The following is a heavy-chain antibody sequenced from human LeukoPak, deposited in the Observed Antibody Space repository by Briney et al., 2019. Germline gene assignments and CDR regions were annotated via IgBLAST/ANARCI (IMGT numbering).Heavy chain of an antibody. CDR1: GYTFTAFY. Sequence: ASVKVSCKASGYTFTAFYLHWMRQAPGRGLEWMEWINPNNGGTKYAQNFQGRVTMTRDTSITTAYLDLSSLRSDDTAVYYCAVHHCPGPTCLGLWGQGTLVTVSS. CDR3: AVHHCPGPTCLGL. CDR2: INPNNGGT. V-gene: IGHV1-2*02. D-gene: IGHD2-15*01. J-gene: IGHJ4*02.